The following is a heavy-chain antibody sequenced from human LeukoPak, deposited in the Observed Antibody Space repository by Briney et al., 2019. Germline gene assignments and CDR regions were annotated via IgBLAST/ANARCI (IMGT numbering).Heavy chain of an antibody. CDR1: GYTFTNYD. CDR2: INPSGGST. CDR3: AREPPVDCSGGSCYSPSFDY. V-gene: IGHV1-46*01. Sequence: GASVKVSCKASGYTFTNYDINWVRQAPGQGLEWMGIINPSGGSTSYAQKFQGRVTMTRDMSTSTVYMELSSLRSEDTAVYYCAREPPVDCSGGSCYSPSFDYWGQGTLVTVSS. D-gene: IGHD2-15*01. J-gene: IGHJ4*02.